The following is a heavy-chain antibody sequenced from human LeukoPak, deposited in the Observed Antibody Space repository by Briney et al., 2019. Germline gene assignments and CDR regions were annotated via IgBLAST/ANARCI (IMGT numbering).Heavy chain of an antibody. CDR2: IKQDGREK. V-gene: IGHV3-7*01. D-gene: IGHD3-10*01. Sequence: GGSLRLSCAASGFTFRTYWMSWVRQAPGKGLEWMANIKQDGREKYYVDSVKGRFTISRDNAKNALYLQMNSLRAEDTAVYYCARAEGDHSGSGRPYYFDYWGQGILVTVSS. J-gene: IGHJ4*02. CDR1: GFTFRTYW. CDR3: ARAEGDHSGSGRPYYFDY.